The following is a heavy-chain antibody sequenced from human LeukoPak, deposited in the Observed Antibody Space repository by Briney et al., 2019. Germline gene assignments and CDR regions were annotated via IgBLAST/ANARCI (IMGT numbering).Heavy chain of an antibody. V-gene: IGHV3-74*01. Sequence: GGSLRLSCAASGFTFSNYWMHWVRQAPGKGLVWVSRINSDARSTSYADSVKGRFTISRDNSKNTLYLQMNSLRAEDTAVYYCAKDSGYSSSWPPDYWGQGTLVTVSS. D-gene: IGHD6-13*01. J-gene: IGHJ4*02. CDR3: AKDSGYSSSWPPDY. CDR2: INSDARST. CDR1: GFTFSNYW.